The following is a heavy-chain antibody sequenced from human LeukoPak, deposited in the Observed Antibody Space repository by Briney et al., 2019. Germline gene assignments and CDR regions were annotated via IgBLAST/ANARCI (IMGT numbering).Heavy chain of an antibody. Sequence: GESLKISCKGSGYSINNYWIAWVRQMPGKGLEWMEIIYPADSVIRYSPSFQGQVTISADKSISTAYLQWNSLKASDTAMYYCARQEYCSGGSCYTWFDPWGQGTLVTVSS. CDR2: IYPADSVI. J-gene: IGHJ5*02. CDR1: GYSINNYW. D-gene: IGHD2-15*01. CDR3: ARQEYCSGGSCYTWFDP. V-gene: IGHV5-51*01.